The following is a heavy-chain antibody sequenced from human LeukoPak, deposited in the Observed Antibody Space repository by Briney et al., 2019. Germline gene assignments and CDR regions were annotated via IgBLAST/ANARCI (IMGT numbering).Heavy chain of an antibody. V-gene: IGHV1-46*01. Sequence: ASVKVSCKASGYTFTSYYMHWVRQAPGQGLEWMGIINPSGGSTNYAQKFQGRVTMTRVTSVSTAYMELSSLRSDDTAVYYCARDGGNIVVVPTGWFDPWGQGTLVTVSS. CDR2: INPSGGST. CDR3: ARDGGNIVVVPTGWFDP. D-gene: IGHD2-2*01. J-gene: IGHJ5*02. CDR1: GYTFTSYY.